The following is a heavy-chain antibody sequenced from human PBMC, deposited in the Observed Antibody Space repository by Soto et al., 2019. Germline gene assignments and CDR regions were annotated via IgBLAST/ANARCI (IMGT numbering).Heavy chain of an antibody. CDR2: IGGRDGAT. Sequence: EVQPLESGGGLVQPGGSLRLSCAASGFTFSSFVMGWVRQAPGKGLEWVSAIGGRDGATYYPDSVKGRFTISRDNSRNTLYLRMNSLRVDDTAVYYCAKRRGEGFFDYWGQGTLVTVSS. CDR3: AKRRGEGFFDY. D-gene: IGHD3-16*01. CDR1: GFTFSSFV. J-gene: IGHJ4*02. V-gene: IGHV3-23*01.